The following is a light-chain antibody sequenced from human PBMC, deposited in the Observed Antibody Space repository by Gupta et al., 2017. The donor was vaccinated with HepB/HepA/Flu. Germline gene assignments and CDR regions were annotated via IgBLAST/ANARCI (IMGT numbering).Light chain of an antibody. J-gene: IGLJ2*01. CDR3: ATWDFTLRGAV. CDR2: SND. Sequence: QSVLTPPPSVSGTPGQKVAISCSGSSSNVGNNVVNWYQQGTGTSPKLLIVSNDQRPSGVAGRFSGSKSGTSASLSISGLQSEDEAVYYCATWDFTLRGAVIGGGTSLSVL. V-gene: IGLV1-44*01. CDR1: SSNVGNNV.